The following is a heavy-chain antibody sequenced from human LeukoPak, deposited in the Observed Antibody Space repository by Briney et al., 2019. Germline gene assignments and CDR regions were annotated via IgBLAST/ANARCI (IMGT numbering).Heavy chain of an antibody. Sequence: GGSLRLSCAASGFTFSSYGMHWVRQAPGKGLEWVAVIWYDGSNKYYADSVKGRFTISRDNSKNTLYLQMNSLRAEDTAVYYCARGTVSEYYYYGMDVWGQGTTVTVSS. CDR3: ARGTVSEYYYYGMDV. CDR1: GFTFSSYG. D-gene: IGHD4-17*01. V-gene: IGHV3-33*08. J-gene: IGHJ6*02. CDR2: IWYDGSNK.